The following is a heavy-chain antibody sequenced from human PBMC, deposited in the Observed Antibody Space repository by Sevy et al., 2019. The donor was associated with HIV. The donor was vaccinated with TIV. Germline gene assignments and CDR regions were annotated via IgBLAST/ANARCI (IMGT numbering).Heavy chain of an antibody. J-gene: IGHJ4*02. V-gene: IGHV4-39*01. D-gene: IGHD4-17*01. CDR2: ICYSGST. CDR3: ARSDYGDYPESYYFDY. CDR1: GGSISSSSYY. Sequence: SETLSLTCTVSGGSISSSSYYWGWIRQPPGKGLEWIGSICYSGSTYYNPSLKSRVTISVDTSKNQFSLKLSSVTAADTAVYYCARSDYGDYPESYYFDYWGQGTLVTVSS.